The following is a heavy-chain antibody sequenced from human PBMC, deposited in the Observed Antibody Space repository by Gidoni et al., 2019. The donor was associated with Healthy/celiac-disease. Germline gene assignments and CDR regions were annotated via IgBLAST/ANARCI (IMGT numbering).Heavy chain of an antibody. D-gene: IGHD3-3*01. V-gene: IGHV3-73*02. Sequence: EVQLVESGGGLVQPGGSLKLSCAASGFTFSASAMHWVRQASGKGLEWVGRIRSKANSYATAYAASVKGRFTISRDDSKNTAYLQMNSLKTEDTAVYYCTRTGVVTPFDYWGQGTLVTVSS. CDR3: TRTGVVTPFDY. CDR2: IRSKANSYAT. CDR1: GFTFSASA. J-gene: IGHJ4*02.